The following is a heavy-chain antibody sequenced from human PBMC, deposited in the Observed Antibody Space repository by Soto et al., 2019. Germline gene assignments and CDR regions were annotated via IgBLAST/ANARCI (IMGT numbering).Heavy chain of an antibody. Sequence: GGSLRLSCAASGFTFSSYSMNWVRQAPGKGLEWVSSISSSSSYIYYADSVKGRFTISRDNAKNSLYLQMNSLRAEDTAVYYCARDLSFTSREYYMDVWGKGTTVTVSS. CDR1: GFTFSSYS. CDR2: ISSSSSYI. V-gene: IGHV3-21*01. J-gene: IGHJ6*03. CDR3: ARDLSFTSREYYMDV.